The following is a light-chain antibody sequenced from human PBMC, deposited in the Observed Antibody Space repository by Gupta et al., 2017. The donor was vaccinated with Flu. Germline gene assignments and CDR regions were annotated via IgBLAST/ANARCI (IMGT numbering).Light chain of an antibody. CDR1: SPNIGADYD. CDR3: QSYDSSHWV. V-gene: IGLV1-40*01. Sequence: QSVLTQPPSVAGAPGQRVTISCTGSSPNIGADYDVHWYQQLPGTAPKLLIYGNTNRPSGVPDRFSGSKSGTSASLAITGLQAEDEADYYCQSYDSSHWVFGGGTKLTVL. J-gene: IGLJ3*02. CDR2: GNT.